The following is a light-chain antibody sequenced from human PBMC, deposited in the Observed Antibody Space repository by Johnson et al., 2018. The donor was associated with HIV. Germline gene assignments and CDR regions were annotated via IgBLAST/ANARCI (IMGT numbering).Light chain of an antibody. V-gene: IGLV1-51*02. CDR2: ENN. Sequence: QSMLTQPPSVSAAPGQKVTISCSGSSSNIGNNYVSWYQQLPGTAPKLLIYENNKRPSGIPDRFSGSKSGTSATLGITRLQTGDEADYYCGTWDSSLSAEVFGTGTKVTVL. J-gene: IGLJ1*01. CDR1: SSNIGNNY. CDR3: GTWDSSLSAEV.